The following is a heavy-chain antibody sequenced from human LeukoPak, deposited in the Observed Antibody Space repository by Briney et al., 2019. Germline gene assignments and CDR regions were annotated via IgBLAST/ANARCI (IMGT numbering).Heavy chain of an antibody. Sequence: GGSLKLSCTASGFTFSTYGMHWVRQAPGKGLEWVAFIGYDGSHKFYGDSVKGRFTVSRDNSKNTLYLQMNSLRVDDTAVYYCAGRPTGYSSGYIHWGQGTLVTVSS. D-gene: IGHD5-18*01. CDR1: GFTFSTYG. CDR2: IGYDGSHK. CDR3: AGRPTGYSSGYIH. V-gene: IGHV3-30*02. J-gene: IGHJ4*02.